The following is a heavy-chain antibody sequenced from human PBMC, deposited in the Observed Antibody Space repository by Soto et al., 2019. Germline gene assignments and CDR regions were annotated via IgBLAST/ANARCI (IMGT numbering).Heavy chain of an antibody. CDR1: GGTFSSYA. V-gene: IGHV1-69*01. D-gene: IGHD2-15*01. Sequence: QVQLVQSGAEVKKPGSSVKVSCKAPGGTFSSYAISWVRQAPGQGLEWMGGVIPIFGTAKYAQKFQGRLTITADESTSTGYMELRSLRSEDTAVYYCARSQGGSSSLDIYYYYYYGMDVWGQGTTVTVSS. CDR2: VIPIFGTA. J-gene: IGHJ6*02. CDR3: ARSQGGSSSLDIYYYYYYGMDV.